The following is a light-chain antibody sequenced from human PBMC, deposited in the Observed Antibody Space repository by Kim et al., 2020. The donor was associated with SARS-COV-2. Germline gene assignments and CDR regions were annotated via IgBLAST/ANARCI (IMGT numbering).Light chain of an antibody. CDR1: QDIAHE. V-gene: IGKV1-17*01. J-gene: IGKJ3*01. CDR2: GVS. Sequence: DIQMTQSPASLSASVGARVTITCRASQDIAHELGWYQQKPGKAPKRLIYGVSSSQSGAPSRFSGSGSGTEFSLTISSLQPEDLATYYWLQLKACPVTVGGGTNVNIK. CDR3: LQLKACPVT.